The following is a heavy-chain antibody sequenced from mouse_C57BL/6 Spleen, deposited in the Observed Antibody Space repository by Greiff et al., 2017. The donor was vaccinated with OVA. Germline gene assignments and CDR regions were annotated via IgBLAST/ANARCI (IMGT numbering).Heavy chain of an antibody. CDR2: IYPRDGST. Sequence: QVQLQQSGPELVKPGASVKLSCKASGYTFTSYDINWVKQRPGQGLEWIGWIYPRDGSTKYKEKFKGKATLTVDTSSSTAYMELHSLTSADSAVYFCARRGTGTHYYAMDYWGQGTSVTVSS. D-gene: IGHD4-1*01. J-gene: IGHJ4*01. CDR1: GYTFTSYD. V-gene: IGHV1-85*01. CDR3: ARRGTGTHYYAMDY.